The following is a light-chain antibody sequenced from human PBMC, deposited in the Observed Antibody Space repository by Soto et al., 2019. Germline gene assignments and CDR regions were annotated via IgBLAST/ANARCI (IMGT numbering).Light chain of an antibody. J-gene: IGKJ5*01. CDR2: EPS. Sequence: EIVLTQSPATLPLSPGERATLSRRASQSVSSDLAWYQQKPGQAPRLLIYEPSHRAPGIPARFSGSGSGTDFTLPISSLEPEDFAVYYCQQRSNWITFGQGTRLENK. CDR1: QSVSSD. CDR3: QQRSNWIT. V-gene: IGKV3-11*01.